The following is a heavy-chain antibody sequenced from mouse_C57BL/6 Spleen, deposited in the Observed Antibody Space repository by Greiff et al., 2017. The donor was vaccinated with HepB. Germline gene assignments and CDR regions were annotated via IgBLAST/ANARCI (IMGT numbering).Heavy chain of an antibody. CDR1: GFTFSSYA. CDR3: ARGSDNRYFDY. J-gene: IGHJ2*01. V-gene: IGHV5-4*03. CDR2: ISDGGSYT. Sequence: DVMLVESGGGLVKPGGSLKLSCAASGFTFSSYAMSWVRQTPEKRLEWVATISDGGSYTYYPENVKGRFTVSRDNAKNHLYLQMSHLKSEDTAMYYCARGSDNRYFDYWGQGTTLTVSS. D-gene: IGHD2-14*01.